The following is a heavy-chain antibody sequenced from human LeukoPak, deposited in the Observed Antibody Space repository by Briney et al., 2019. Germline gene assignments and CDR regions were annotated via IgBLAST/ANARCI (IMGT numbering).Heavy chain of an antibody. CDR2: FDPEDGET. V-gene: IGHV1-24*01. CDR1: GYTLTELS. D-gene: IGHD3-3*01. Sequence: ASVKVSCKVSGYTLTELSMHWVRQAPGKGLEWMGGFDPEDGETIYAQRFQGRVTMTEDTSTDTAYMELSSLRSEDTAVYYCATYQPLPEWSGYYTEYYMDVWGKGTTVTVSS. J-gene: IGHJ6*03. CDR3: ATYQPLPEWSGYYTEYYMDV.